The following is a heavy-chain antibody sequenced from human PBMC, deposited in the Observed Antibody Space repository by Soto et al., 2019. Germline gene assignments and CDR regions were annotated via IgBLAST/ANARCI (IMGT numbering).Heavy chain of an antibody. CDR3: ARTLYSYGTDY. CDR1: GFTFSNYA. V-gene: IGHV3-23*01. Sequence: GGSLRFSCVASGFTFSNYAMSWVRQAPGKGLEWVSAISGSGGSTYYADSVKGRFTISRDNSKNTLYLQMNSLRAEDTAVYYCARTLYSYGTDYWGQGTLVTVSS. CDR2: ISGSGGST. D-gene: IGHD5-18*01. J-gene: IGHJ4*02.